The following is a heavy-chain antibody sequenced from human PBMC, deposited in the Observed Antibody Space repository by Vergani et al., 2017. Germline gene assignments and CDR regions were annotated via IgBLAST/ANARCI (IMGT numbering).Heavy chain of an antibody. CDR2: IYYSGST. Sequence: QLQLQESGPGLVKPSETLSLTCTVSGGSISSSSYYWGWIRQPPGKGLEWIGSIYYSGSTYYNPSLKSRVTISVDTSKNQFSLKLSSVTAADTAVYYCARESYYYGSGFYGMDVWGQGP. V-gene: IGHV4-39*02. D-gene: IGHD3-10*01. CDR3: ARESYYYGSGFYGMDV. CDR1: GGSISSSSYY. J-gene: IGHJ6*02.